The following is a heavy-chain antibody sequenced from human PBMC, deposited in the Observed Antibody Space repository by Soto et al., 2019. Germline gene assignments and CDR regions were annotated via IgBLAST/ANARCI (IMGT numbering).Heavy chain of an antibody. D-gene: IGHD3-9*01. CDR1: GFTFSSYD. V-gene: IGHV3-33*01. CDR2: IWYDGSNK. CDR3: AREGGDILTGWLAFDM. J-gene: IGHJ3*02. Sequence: QVQLVESGGGVVQPGRSLRLSCVASGFTFSSYDMHWVRQAPGKELEWVSVIWYDGSNKYYADSVKGRFTISRDNSKNTLYLQMNSLRAEDTAVYYCAREGGDILTGWLAFDMWGQGTMVTVSS.